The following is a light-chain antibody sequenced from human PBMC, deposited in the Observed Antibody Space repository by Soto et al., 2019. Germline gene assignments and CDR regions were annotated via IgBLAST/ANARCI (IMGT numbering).Light chain of an antibody. J-gene: IGKJ4*01. CDR2: GAS. CDR1: QSVSSN. Sequence: EIVMTQSPATLSLSPGERATLSCRASQSVSSNLAWYQQKPGQAPRLLIYGASTRANGIPARFSGSGSGTEFTLTISSLQSEDFAVYYCQQYNNWPPVTFGGGTRVEIK. CDR3: QQYNNWPPVT. V-gene: IGKV3-15*01.